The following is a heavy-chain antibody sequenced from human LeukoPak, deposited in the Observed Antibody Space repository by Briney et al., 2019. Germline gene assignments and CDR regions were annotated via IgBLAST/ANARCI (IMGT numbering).Heavy chain of an antibody. Sequence: GGSLRLSCAASGFTFSGYWMHWVRQAPGKGLEWVANIKQDGSVKYYVDSVKGRFTNSRDNSKNTLYLQMNSLRAEDTAVYYCAKDTSSSWYRNWFDPWGQGTLVTVSS. V-gene: IGHV3-7*03. CDR3: AKDTSSSWYRNWFDP. J-gene: IGHJ5*02. CDR2: IKQDGSVK. CDR1: GFTFSGYW. D-gene: IGHD6-13*01.